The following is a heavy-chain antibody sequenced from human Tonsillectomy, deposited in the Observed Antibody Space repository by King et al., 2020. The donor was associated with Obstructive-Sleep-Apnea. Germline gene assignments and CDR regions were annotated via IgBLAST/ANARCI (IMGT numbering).Heavy chain of an antibody. Sequence: EVQLVESGGGLVQPGGSLRLSCAASGITFSSYSMNWVRQAPGEGLGWVSYISSSTSTIYYADSVKGRFTISRDNAKNSLYLQMKSLGAEDTAVYYCATGGPDAFDFWGRGTMVTVSS. V-gene: IGHV3-48*04. J-gene: IGHJ3*01. CDR1: GITFSSYS. D-gene: IGHD3-16*01. CDR3: ATGGPDAFDF. CDR2: ISSSTSTI.